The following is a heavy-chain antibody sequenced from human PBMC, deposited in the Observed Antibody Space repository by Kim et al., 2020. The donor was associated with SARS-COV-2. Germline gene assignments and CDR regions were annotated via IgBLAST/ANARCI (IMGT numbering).Heavy chain of an antibody. V-gene: IGHV3-33*01. CDR2: IWYDGSNK. J-gene: IGHJ1*01. Sequence: GGSLRLSCAASGFTFSSYGMHWVRQAPGKGLEWVAVIWYDGSNKYYADSVKGRFTISRDNSKNTLYLQMNSLRAEDTAVYYCARGGYYDSSGYYWSAEYFQHWDQGTLVTVSS. D-gene: IGHD3-22*01. CDR1: GFTFSSYG. CDR3: ARGGYYDSSGYYWSAEYFQH.